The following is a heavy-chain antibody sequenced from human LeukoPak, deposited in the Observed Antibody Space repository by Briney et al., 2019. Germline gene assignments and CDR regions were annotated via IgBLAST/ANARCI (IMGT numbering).Heavy chain of an antibody. CDR2: ISYDGSNK. Sequence: GGSLRLSCAASGFTFSSYAMHWVRQAPGKGLEWVAVISYDGSNKYYADPVKGRFTISRDNSKNTLYLQMNSLRAEDTAVYYCARGGWLQFSYYYYGMDVWGQGTTVTVSS. V-gene: IGHV3-30-3*01. CDR3: ARGGWLQFSYYYYGMDV. J-gene: IGHJ6*02. D-gene: IGHD5-24*01. CDR1: GFTFSSYA.